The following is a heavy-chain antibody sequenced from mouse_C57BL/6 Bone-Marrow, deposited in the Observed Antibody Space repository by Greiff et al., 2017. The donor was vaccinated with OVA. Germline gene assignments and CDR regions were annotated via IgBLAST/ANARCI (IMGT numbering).Heavy chain of an antibody. V-gene: IGHV1-53*01. CDR1: GYTFTSYW. D-gene: IGHD1-1*01. CDR3: ARDYVSIYYSAMAY. J-gene: IGHJ4*01. CDR2: INPSNGGT. Sequence: QVQLQQPGTELVKPGASVKLSCKASGYTFTSYWMHWVKQRPGQGLEWIGNINPSNGGTNYNEKFKSKATLTVDKSSSTAYMQLSSLSSVDSSVSYFARDYVSIYYSAMAYWGQGTSVPVSS.